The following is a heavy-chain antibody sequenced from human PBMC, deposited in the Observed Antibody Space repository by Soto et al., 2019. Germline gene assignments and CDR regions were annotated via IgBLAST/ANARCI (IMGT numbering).Heavy chain of an antibody. D-gene: IGHD2-15*01. Sequence: QVTLKESGPVLVNPTETLTLTCTVSGFSLSNARMGVSWIRQPPGKALEWLAHIFSNDEKSYSTSLKSRLTISKDTSKSQVVLTMTNMDPVDTATYYCARTLGYCSGGSCPNWFDPWGQGTLVTVSS. V-gene: IGHV2-26*01. J-gene: IGHJ5*02. CDR1: GFSLSNARMG. CDR2: IFSNDEK. CDR3: ARTLGYCSGGSCPNWFDP.